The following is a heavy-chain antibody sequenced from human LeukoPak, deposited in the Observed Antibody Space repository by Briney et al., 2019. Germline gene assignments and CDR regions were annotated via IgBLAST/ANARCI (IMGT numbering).Heavy chain of an antibody. CDR2: IYYSVST. CDR3: ARPYSSGWYGAFDI. CDR1: GGSISSYF. V-gene: IGHV4-59*08. J-gene: IGHJ3*02. D-gene: IGHD6-19*01. Sequence: SETLSLTCTVSGGSISSYFWSWIRQPPGKGLEWIGYIYYSVSTNYNPSLKSRVTISVDTSKNQFSLRLSSVTAGDTAVYYCARPYSSGWYGAFDIWGQGTMVTVSS.